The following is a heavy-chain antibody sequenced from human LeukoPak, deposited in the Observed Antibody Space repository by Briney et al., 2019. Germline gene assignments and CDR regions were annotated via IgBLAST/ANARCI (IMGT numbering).Heavy chain of an antibody. CDR1: GFTFSDYY. CDR2: ISSSGSTI. D-gene: IGHD6-13*01. Sequence: PGGSLRLSCAASGFTFSDYYMSWIRQAPGKGLEWVSYISSSGSTIYYADSVKGRFTISRDNAKNSLHLQMNSLRAEDAAVYYCARDWQQGDAFDIWGQGTMVTVSS. CDR3: ARDWQQGDAFDI. V-gene: IGHV3-11*01. J-gene: IGHJ3*02.